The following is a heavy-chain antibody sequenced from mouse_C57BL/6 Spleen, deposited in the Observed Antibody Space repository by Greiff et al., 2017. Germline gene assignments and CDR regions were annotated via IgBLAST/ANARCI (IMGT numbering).Heavy chain of an antibody. Sequence: QVQLQQSGAELARPGASVKLSCKASGYTFTSYGISWVKQRTGQGLEWIGEIYPRSGNTYYNEKFKGKATLTSDKSSSTAYMELRSLTSEDSAVYFCASYYGSIYAMDYWGQGTSVTVSS. CDR3: ASYYGSIYAMDY. V-gene: IGHV1-81*01. D-gene: IGHD1-1*01. CDR1: GYTFTSYG. J-gene: IGHJ4*01. CDR2: IYPRSGNT.